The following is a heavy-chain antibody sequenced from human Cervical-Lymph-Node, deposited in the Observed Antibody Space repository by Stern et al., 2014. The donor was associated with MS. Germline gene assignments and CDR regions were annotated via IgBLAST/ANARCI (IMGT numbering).Heavy chain of an antibody. J-gene: IGHJ3*02. D-gene: IGHD6-13*01. V-gene: IGHV3-33*01. Sequence: QVQLVESGGGVVQPGRSLRLSCAASGFTFSSYGMHWVRQAPGKGLEWVAVIWYDGSNKYYADSVKGRFTISRDNSKNTLYLQMNSLRAEDTAVYYCARDRIAAAVGVAFDIWGQGTMVTVSS. CDR1: GFTFSSYG. CDR2: IWYDGSNK. CDR3: ARDRIAAAVGVAFDI.